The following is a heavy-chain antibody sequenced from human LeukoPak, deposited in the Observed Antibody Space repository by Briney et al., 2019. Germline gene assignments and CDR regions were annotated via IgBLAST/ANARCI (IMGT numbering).Heavy chain of an antibody. CDR1: GFTFSSYS. CDR2: ISSSSNYI. J-gene: IGHJ6*02. Sequence: GGPLRLSCAASGFTFSSYSMNWVRQAPGEGLEWVSCISSSSNYIYYADSVKGRFTISRDNPKNTLYVQMNSLRAEDTAVYYCARPGIWSGYQAPYGMDVWGQGTTVTVSS. V-gene: IGHV3-21*01. D-gene: IGHD3-3*01. CDR3: ARPGIWSGYQAPYGMDV.